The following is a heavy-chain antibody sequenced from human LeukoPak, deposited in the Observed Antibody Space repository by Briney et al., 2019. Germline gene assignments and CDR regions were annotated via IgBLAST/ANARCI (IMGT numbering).Heavy chain of an antibody. CDR2: IYYSGST. V-gene: IGHV4-39*01. CDR3: ARGDRVDYAFDI. J-gene: IGHJ3*02. Sequence: TSETLSLTCTVSGGPISSSSYYWGWIRQPPGKGLEWIGSIYYSGSTYYNPSLKSRVTISVDTSKNQFSLKLSSVTAADTAVYYCARGDRVDYAFDIWGQGTMVTVSS. CDR1: GGPISSSSYY. D-gene: IGHD3-9*01.